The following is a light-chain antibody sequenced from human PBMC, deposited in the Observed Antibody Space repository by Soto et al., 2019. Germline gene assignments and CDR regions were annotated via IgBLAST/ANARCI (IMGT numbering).Light chain of an antibody. CDR1: QSFLGL. V-gene: IGKV3-11*01. CDR2: DAY. CDR3: QQRHMWPIT. J-gene: IGKJ5*01. Sequence: EIVMTQSPVTLSLSPGERATLSCRARQSFLGLLAWYQQKPGQAPRLLIYDAYNRATGIPPRFSGSGSGTDFTLTISSLEPEDSAVYYCQQRHMWPITFGQGTRLENK.